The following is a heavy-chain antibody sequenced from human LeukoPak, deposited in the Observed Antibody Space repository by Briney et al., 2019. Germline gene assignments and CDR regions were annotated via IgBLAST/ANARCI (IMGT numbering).Heavy chain of an antibody. CDR3: ARAPGIIVGATLPQFDY. J-gene: IGHJ4*02. D-gene: IGHD1-26*01. V-gene: IGHV3-48*04. CDR2: ISSSSSTI. CDR1: EFTFSHYA. Sequence: GGSLRLSCEASEFTFSHYAMHWVRQAPGKGLEWVSYISSSSSTIYYADSVKGRFTISRDNAKNSLYLQMNSLRAEDTAVYYCARAPGIIVGATLPQFDYWGQGTLVTVSS.